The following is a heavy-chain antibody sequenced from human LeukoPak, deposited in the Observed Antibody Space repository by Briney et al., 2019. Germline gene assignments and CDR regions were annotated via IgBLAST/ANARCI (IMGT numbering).Heavy chain of an antibody. V-gene: IGHV3-30*03. J-gene: IGHJ4*02. CDR1: GFTFSSYS. D-gene: IGHD3-22*01. Sequence: GGSLRLSCAASGFTFSSYSMNWVRQAPGKGLEWVAVISYDGSNKYYADSVKGRFTISRDNSKNTLYLQMNSLRAEDTAVYYCARDLGYYDSSGYQGLDYWGQGTLVTVSS. CDR2: ISYDGSNK. CDR3: ARDLGYYDSSGYQGLDY.